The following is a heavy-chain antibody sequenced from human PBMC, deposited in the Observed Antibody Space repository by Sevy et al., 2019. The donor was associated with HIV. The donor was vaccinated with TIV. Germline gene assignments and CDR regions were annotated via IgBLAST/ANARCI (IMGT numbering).Heavy chain of an antibody. CDR3: AKDIGVAVDSSGWYNY. D-gene: IGHD6-19*01. CDR2: IGWNSGSI. CDR1: GFTFDDYA. Sequence: GGSLRLSCAASGFTFDDYAMHWVRQAPGKGLEWVSGIGWNSGSIGYADSVKGRFTISRDNAKNSLYLQMNSLRAEDTALYYCAKDIGVAVDSSGWYNYWGQGTLVTVSS. J-gene: IGHJ4*02. V-gene: IGHV3-9*01.